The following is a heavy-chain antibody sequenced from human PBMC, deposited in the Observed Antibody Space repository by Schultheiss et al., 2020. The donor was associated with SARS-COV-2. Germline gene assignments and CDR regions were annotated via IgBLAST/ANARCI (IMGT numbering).Heavy chain of an antibody. CDR1: GFTFGDYA. Sequence: GESLKISCTASGFTFGDYAMSWVRQAPGKGLEWVGFIRSKAYGGTTEYAASVKGRFTISRDDSKNTLYLQMNSLKTEDTALYYCARGEGSFDPWGQGTLVTVSS. CDR3: ARGEGSFDP. V-gene: IGHV3-49*04. J-gene: IGHJ5*02. CDR2: IRSKAYGGTT. D-gene: IGHD2-15*01.